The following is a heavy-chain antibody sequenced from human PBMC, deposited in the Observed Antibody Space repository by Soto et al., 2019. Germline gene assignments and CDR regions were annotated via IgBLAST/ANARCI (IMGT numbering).Heavy chain of an antibody. J-gene: IGHJ6*02. CDR3: APDPDSSGYYGMDV. CDR2: ITAGGTI. V-gene: IGHV3-11*01. Sequence: QVQLVESGGGLVKPGGSLRLSCAASGFTFSDYYMTWTRQAPGKGLEWVSSITAGGTIYYTDSVKGRFTISRDNAKNSLYLQLNSLRAEDTAVYYCAPDPDSSGYYGMDVWGQGTTVTVSS. D-gene: IGHD6-19*01. CDR1: GFTFSDYY.